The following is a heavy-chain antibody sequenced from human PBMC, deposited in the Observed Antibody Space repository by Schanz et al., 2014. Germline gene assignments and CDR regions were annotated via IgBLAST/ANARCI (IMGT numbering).Heavy chain of an antibody. CDR2: ISGSGGST. CDR3: LAPDYGMDV. V-gene: IGHV3-23*01. J-gene: IGHJ6*02. CDR1: GFSLDIFA. Sequence: EVHLLESGGGLVEPGGSLRLSCATSGFSLDIFAVSWVRQAPGKGLEWVSAISGSGGSTYYADSVKGRFTISRDNAKNSLFLQMNSLRAEDTAVYYCLAPDYGMDVWGQGTTVTVSS.